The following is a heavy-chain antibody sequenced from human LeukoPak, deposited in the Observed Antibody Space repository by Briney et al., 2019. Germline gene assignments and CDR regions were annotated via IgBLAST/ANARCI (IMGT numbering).Heavy chain of an antibody. CDR3: ARDIAAAGTGRAFDI. V-gene: IGHV1-69*04. D-gene: IGHD6-13*01. CDR2: IIPILGIA. CDR1: GGTFSSYT. J-gene: IGHJ3*02. Sequence: SVKVSCKASGGTFSSYTISWVRQAPGQGLEWMGRIIPILGIANYAQKFQGRVTITADKSTSTAYMELSSLRSEDTAVYYCARDIAAAGTGRAFDIWGQGTMVTVS.